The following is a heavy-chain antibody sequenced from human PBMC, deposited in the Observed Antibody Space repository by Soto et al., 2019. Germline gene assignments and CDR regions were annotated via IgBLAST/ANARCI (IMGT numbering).Heavy chain of an antibody. CDR1: GYPFTSYG. J-gene: IGHJ4*02. D-gene: IGHD6-13*01. CDR2: ISAYNGNT. V-gene: IGHV1-18*01. Sequence: DSVEDSCNASGYPFTSYGVSLVRQAPGQGLEWMGWISAYNGNTNYAQKLQGRVTMTTDTSTSTDYMEVRSLRSYDTAVYYCARDSTRIAAADYWGQGTLVTAPQ. CDR3: ARDSTRIAAADY.